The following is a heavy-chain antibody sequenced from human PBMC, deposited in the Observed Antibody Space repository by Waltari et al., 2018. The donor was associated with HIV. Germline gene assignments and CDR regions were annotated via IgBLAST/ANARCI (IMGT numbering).Heavy chain of an antibody. CDR3: ATGVRYYGP. CDR2: IYPDDTT. Sequence: EVLLTESGGRLIQTGGSLGLSCVASTFPTSDRPLTWVRQASGGPLEWVAVIYPDDTTHYADSVRGRFTISRVRSRTSVLLLMNGLFADDTGIYYCATGVRYYGPWGQGTRVTVSS. D-gene: IGHD3-22*01. CDR1: TFPTSDRP. V-gene: IGHV3-53*01. J-gene: IGHJ5*02.